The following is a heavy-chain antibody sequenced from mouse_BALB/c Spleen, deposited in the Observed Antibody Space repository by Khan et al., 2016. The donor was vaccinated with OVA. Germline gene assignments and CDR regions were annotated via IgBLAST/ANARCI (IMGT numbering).Heavy chain of an antibody. CDR2: IWSDGST. J-gene: IGHJ4*01. D-gene: IGHD2-10*01. CDR1: GFSLKNYG. V-gene: IGHV2-6-1*01. Sequence: QVQLQQPGPGLVAPSQSLSITCTISGFSLKNYGVHWVRQPPGKGLEWLVVIWSDGSTTYNSALKSRLTITKDNSKSQVFLKMNSLQTDDTAMYFCARQPYYHYNIMDYWGQGTSVTVSS. CDR3: ARQPYYHYNIMDY.